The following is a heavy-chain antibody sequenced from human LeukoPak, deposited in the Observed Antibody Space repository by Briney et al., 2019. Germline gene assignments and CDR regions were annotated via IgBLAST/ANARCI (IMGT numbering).Heavy chain of an antibody. J-gene: IGHJ6*02. CDR3: ASQESSSWYSRYYYYYYGMDV. V-gene: IGHV1-2*02. CDR1: GYTFTGYY. CDR2: INPNSGGT. D-gene: IGHD6-13*01. Sequence: ASVKVSCKASGYTFTGYYMHWVRQAPGQGLEWMGWINPNSGGTNYAQKFQGRVTMTRDTSISTAYMELGRLRSDDTAVYYCASQESSSWYSRYYYYYYGMDVWGQGTTVTVSS.